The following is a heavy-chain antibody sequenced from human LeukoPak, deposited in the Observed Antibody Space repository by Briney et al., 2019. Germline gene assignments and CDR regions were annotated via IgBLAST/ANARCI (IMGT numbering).Heavy chain of an antibody. CDR2: LNPSGDNT. D-gene: IGHD3-22*01. J-gene: IGHJ3*02. CDR1: GYTFTSYY. V-gene: IGHV1-46*01. Sequence: ASVKVSCKASGYTFTSYYMHRVRQAPGQGLEWMGVLNPSGDNTTYAHKFEGRVTMTRGTSTTTVYMELSSLRSEDTAVYYCARAWYYYDSSSGYYYGGAFDIWGQGTLVTVSS. CDR3: ARAWYYYDSSSGYYYGGAFDI.